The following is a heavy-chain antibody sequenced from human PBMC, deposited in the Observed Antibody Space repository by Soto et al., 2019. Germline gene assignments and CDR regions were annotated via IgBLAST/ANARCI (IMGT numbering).Heavy chain of an antibody. CDR1: GFTFSSYA. CDR2: ISYDGSNK. Sequence: GGSLRLSCAASGFTFSSYAMHWVRQAPGKGLEWVAVISYDGSNKYYADSVKGRFTISRDNSKNTLYLQMNSLRAEDTAVYYCAKGKRERNDAFDIWGQGTMVTVSS. V-gene: IGHV3-30-3*01. J-gene: IGHJ3*02. CDR3: AKGKRERNDAFDI.